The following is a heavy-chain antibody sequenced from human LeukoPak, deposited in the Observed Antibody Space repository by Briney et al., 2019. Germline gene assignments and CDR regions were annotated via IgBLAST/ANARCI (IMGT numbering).Heavy chain of an antibody. J-gene: IGHJ5*02. CDR2: IYTSGST. CDR3: ARDSIVGATRWFDP. D-gene: IGHD1-26*01. CDR1: GGSISSYY. Sequence: SETLSLTCTVSGGSISSYYWNWIRQPAGKGLEWIGRIYTSGSTNYNPSLKSRVTMSVDTSKNQFSLKLSSVTAADTAVYYCARDSIVGATRWFDPWGQGTLVTISS. V-gene: IGHV4-4*07.